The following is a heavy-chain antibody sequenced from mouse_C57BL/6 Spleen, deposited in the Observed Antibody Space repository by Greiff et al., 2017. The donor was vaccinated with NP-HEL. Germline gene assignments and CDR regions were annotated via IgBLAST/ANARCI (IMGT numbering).Heavy chain of an antibody. D-gene: IGHD2-3*01. V-gene: IGHV1-4*01. J-gene: IGHJ4*01. Sequence: VQLQQSGAELARPGASVKMSCKASGYTFTSYTMHWVKQRPGQGLEWIGYINPSSGYTKYNQKFKDKATLTADKSSSTAYMQLSSLTSEDSAVYYCARYDGYSYYATDYWGQGTSVTVSS. CDR1: GYTFTSYT. CDR3: ARYDGYSYYATDY. CDR2: INPSSGYT.